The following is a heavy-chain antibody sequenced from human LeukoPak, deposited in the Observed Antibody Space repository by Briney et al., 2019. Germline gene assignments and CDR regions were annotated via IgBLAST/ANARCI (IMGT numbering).Heavy chain of an antibody. CDR2: INPNSGGT. CDR3: ARDSTQLWPRRSNWFDP. V-gene: IGHV1-2*02. D-gene: IGHD5-18*01. CDR1: GYTFTGYY. Sequence: ASVKVSCKASGYTFTGYYMHWVRQAPGQGLEWMGWINPNSGGTNYAQKFQGRVTMTRDTSISTAYMELSRLRSDDTAVYYCARDSTQLWPRRSNWFDPWGQGTLVTVSS. J-gene: IGHJ5*02.